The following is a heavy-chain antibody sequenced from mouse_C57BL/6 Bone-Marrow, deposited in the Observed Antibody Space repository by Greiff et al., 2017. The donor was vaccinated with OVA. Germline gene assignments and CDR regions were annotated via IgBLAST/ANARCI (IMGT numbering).Heavy chain of an antibody. J-gene: IGHJ2*01. V-gene: IGHV2-2*01. CDR2: IWSGGST. Sequence: VHLVESGPGLVQPSQSLSITCTVSGFSLTSYGVHWVRQSPGKGLEWLGVIWSGGSTDYNAAFISRLSISKDNAKSPVFCRMNSLQADDTALYYCASYYFDYWGQGTTLTVSS. CDR1: GFSLTSYG. CDR3: ASYYFDY.